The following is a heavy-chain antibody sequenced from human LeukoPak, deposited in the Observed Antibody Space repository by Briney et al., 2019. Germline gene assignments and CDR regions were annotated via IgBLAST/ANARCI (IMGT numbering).Heavy chain of an antibody. CDR3: ARGIGYCSGGSCYSRYFQH. V-gene: IGHV1-8*01. Sequence: ASVKVSCKASGYTFTSYDFNWVRQATGQRPEWMGWMSPNSGDTGYAQKFQDRVTMTRNTSISTAYMELSSLRSEDTAVYYCARGIGYCSGGSCYSRYFQHWGQGTLVTVSS. D-gene: IGHD2-15*01. CDR2: MSPNSGDT. J-gene: IGHJ1*01. CDR1: GYTFTSYD.